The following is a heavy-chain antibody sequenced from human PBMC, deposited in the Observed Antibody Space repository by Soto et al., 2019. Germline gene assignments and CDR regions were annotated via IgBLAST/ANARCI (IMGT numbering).Heavy chain of an antibody. J-gene: IGHJ4*02. Sequence: QVQLVQSGAQVKKPGSSVKVSCKASGDSFSTYAVSWVRQAPGQGLEWMGKIIPLLRSTTYAQKFRGRVTISADETTSTAYMDLTSLTAEDTAIYYCATDSGIVAVPAAMGFDYWGQGTLVTVS. CDR3: ATDSGIVAVPAAMGFDY. V-gene: IGHV1-69*11. D-gene: IGHD2-2*01. CDR1: GDSFSTYA. CDR2: IIPLLRST.